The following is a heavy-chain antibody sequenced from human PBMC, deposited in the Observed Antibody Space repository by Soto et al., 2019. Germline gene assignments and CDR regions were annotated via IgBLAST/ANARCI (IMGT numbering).Heavy chain of an antibody. CDR2: ISWNSGSI. CDR1: GFTFDDYA. CDR3: AKDSLDGYNSFDY. J-gene: IGHJ4*02. V-gene: IGHV3-9*01. D-gene: IGHD5-12*01. Sequence: PGGSLRLSCAASGFTFDDYAMHWVRQAPGKGLEWVSGISWNSGSIGYADSVKGRFTISRDNAKNSLYLQMNSLRAEDTALYYCAKDSLDGYNSFDYWGQGTLVTVSS.